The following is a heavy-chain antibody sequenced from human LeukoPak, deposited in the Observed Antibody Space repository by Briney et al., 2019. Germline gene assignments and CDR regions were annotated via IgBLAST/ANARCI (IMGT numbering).Heavy chain of an antibody. CDR3: ARDSSGWTHYYFDY. Sequence: ASVKVSCKASGYTFTSYDINWVRQATGQGLEWMGWMNLNSGNTGYARKFQGRVTMTRNTSISTAYMELSSLRSEDTAVYYCARDSSGWTHYYFDYWGQGTLVTVSS. CDR2: MNLNSGNT. CDR1: GYTFTSYD. D-gene: IGHD6-19*01. V-gene: IGHV1-8*01. J-gene: IGHJ4*02.